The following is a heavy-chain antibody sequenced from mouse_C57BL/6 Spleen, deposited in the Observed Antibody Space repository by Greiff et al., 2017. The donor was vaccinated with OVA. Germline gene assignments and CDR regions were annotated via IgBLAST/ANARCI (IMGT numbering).Heavy chain of an antibody. V-gene: IGHV1-15*01. Sequence: QVQLQQSGAELVRPGASVTLSCKASGYTFTDYEMHWVKQTPVHGLEWIGAIDPETGGTAYNQKFKGKAILTADKSSSTAYMELRSLTSEDSAVYYCTREGYYGSSSGFAYWGQGTLVTVSA. J-gene: IGHJ3*01. CDR1: GYTFTDYE. CDR2: IDPETGGT. CDR3: TREGYYGSSSGFAY. D-gene: IGHD1-1*01.